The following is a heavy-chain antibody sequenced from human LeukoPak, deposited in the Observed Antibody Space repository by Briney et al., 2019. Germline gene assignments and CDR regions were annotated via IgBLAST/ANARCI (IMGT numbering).Heavy chain of an antibody. CDR3: TKAPTRGSGELPFDY. CDR1: GFTFGDYS. CDR2: IRSKAYGGTT. V-gene: IGHV3-49*04. J-gene: IGHJ4*02. D-gene: IGHD3-16*01. Sequence: PGGSLRLSCTASGFTFGDYSMNWVRQAPGKGLEWVVFIRSKAYGGTTEYAASVKGRFTISRDDSKSIAYLQMNSLKTKDTAVYYCTKAPTRGSGELPFDYWGQGTLVTVSS.